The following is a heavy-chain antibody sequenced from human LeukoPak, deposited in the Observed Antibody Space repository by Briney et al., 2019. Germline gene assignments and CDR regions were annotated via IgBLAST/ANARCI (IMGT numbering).Heavy chain of an antibody. V-gene: IGHV3-23*01. J-gene: IGHJ4*02. CDR2: ISGSGSST. CDR1: GFTFASYA. D-gene: IGHD2-2*01. Sequence: GGSLRLSFAASGFTFASYARSWVSQAPGEGLEWVAAISGSGSSTYYADSVKGRFTISRDNSKNTLYLQMNSLRAEDTAVYYCAKGDIVVVPSAEPFDYWGQGNLVTVSS. CDR3: AKGDIVVVPSAEPFDY.